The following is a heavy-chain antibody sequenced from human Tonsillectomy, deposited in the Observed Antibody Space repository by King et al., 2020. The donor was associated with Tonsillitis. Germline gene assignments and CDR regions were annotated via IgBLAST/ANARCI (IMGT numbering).Heavy chain of an antibody. CDR2: INHSGST. V-gene: IGHV4-34*01. CDR3: ARGSLTIFGVAPHY. J-gene: IGHJ4*02. CDR1: GGSFSTYY. Sequence: VQLQQWGAGLLKPSETLSLTCAVYGGSFSTYYWSWIRQPPGKGLEWIGEINHSGSTNYNPSLKSRVTISVDTSRNQFSLKVCSVTAADTALYYCARGSLTIFGVAPHYWGQGTLVTVSS. D-gene: IGHD3-3*01.